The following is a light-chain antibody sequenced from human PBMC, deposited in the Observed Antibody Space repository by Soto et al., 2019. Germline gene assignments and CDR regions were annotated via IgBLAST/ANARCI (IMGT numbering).Light chain of an antibody. CDR2: DVS. V-gene: IGLV2-14*01. CDR3: SSYTSSSTLPYV. CDR1: SSDVGGYNY. J-gene: IGLJ1*01. Sequence: QSALTQPASVSGSPGQSITISCTGTSSDVGGYNYVSWYQQHPGNAPKLMIYDVSNRPSGVSNRFSGSKSGNTASLTISGLQAEDEADYYCSSYTSSSTLPYVFGTGTKLTVL.